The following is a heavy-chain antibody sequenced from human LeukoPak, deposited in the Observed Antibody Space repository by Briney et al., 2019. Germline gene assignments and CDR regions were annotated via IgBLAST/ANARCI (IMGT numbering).Heavy chain of an antibody. CDR2: IYYSGRT. CDR3: ARGYSSSWYYEFDY. D-gene: IGHD6-13*01. J-gene: IGHJ4*02. CDR1: GGSISSSSYY. Sequence: SETLSLTCNVSGGSISSSSYYWGWIRQPPGKGLEWIGSIYYSGRTYYNPSLKSRVTISVDTSKNQFSLKLSSVTAADTAVYYCARGYSSSWYYEFDYWGQGTLVTVSS. V-gene: IGHV4-39*07.